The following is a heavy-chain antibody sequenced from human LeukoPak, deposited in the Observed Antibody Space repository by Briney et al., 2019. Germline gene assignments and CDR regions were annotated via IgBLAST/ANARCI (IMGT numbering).Heavy chain of an antibody. CDR2: IYHSGST. Sequence: LSLTCAVSGGSISSGGYSWSWIRQPPGKGLEWIGYIYHSGSTYYNPSLRSRVTISVDTSKNQFFLKLSSVTAADTAVYYCARRQSIAAAGPTYWYFDLWGRGTLVTVSS. D-gene: IGHD6-13*01. CDR1: GGSISSGGYS. CDR3: ARRQSIAAAGPTYWYFDL. J-gene: IGHJ2*01. V-gene: IGHV4-30-2*03.